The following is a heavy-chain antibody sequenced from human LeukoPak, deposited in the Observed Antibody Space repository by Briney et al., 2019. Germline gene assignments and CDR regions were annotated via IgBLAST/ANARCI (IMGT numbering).Heavy chain of an antibody. J-gene: IGHJ4*02. Sequence: GGSLRLSCAASGFTFSSYGMHWVRQAPGKGLEWVAVIWYDGSNEYYADSVKGRFTISRDNSKNTLYLQMNSLRAEDTAVYYCAVPAEMATFYFDYWGQGTLVTVSS. V-gene: IGHV3-33*08. CDR1: GFTFSSYG. CDR3: AVPAEMATFYFDY. CDR2: IWYDGSNE. D-gene: IGHD5-24*01.